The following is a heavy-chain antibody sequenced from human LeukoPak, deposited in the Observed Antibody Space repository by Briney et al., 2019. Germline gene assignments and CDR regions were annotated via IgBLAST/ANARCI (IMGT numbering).Heavy chain of an antibody. D-gene: IGHD4-11*01. V-gene: IGHV1-2*06. Sequence: ASVKVSCKATGCTFTNFYIHWVRQAPGQGLEWMGRINPNTGGTNFAQKFQDRVTVTRDTSISTAYLELSSLTSGDTAVYHCVTSFDYSDFYWGQGTLVTVS. CDR1: GCTFTNFY. CDR2: INPNTGGT. J-gene: IGHJ4*02. CDR3: VTSFDYSDFY.